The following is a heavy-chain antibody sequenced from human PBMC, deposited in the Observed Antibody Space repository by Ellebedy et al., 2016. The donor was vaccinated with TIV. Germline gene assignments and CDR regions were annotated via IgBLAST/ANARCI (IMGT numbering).Heavy chain of an antibody. CDR2: IYYSGRS. CDR3: ARNVLIFTFDKWYSDL. D-gene: IGHD3/OR15-3a*01. J-gene: IGHJ2*01. CDR1: GGSISSYY. Sequence: SETLSLTCTVSGGSISSYYWSWIRQLPGKGLEWIGYIYYSGRSNYNPSPKGRVTISVDTSMNRFSLELKSVTAADTAVYFCARNVLIFTFDKWYSDLWGRGTLVTVSS. V-gene: IGHV4-59*08.